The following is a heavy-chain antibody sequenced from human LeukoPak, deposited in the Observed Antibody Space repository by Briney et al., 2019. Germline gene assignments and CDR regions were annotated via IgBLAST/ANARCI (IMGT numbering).Heavy chain of an antibody. V-gene: IGHV3-30*02. D-gene: IGHD3-10*01. CDR3: AKESGITMVRGVIYYMDV. CDR1: GFTFSSYG. J-gene: IGHJ6*03. Sequence: PGGSLRLSCAASGFTFSSYGMHWVRQAPGKGLEWVAFIRYDGSNKYYADSVKGRFTISRDNSKNTLYLQMNSLRAEDTAAYYCAKESGITMVRGVIYYMDVWGKGTTVTVSS. CDR2: IRYDGSNK.